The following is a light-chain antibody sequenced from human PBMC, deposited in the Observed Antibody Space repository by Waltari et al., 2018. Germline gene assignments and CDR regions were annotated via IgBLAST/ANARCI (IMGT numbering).Light chain of an antibody. CDR2: EGS. CDR1: SSDVGSYNL. Sequence: QSALTQPASVSGSPGQSITIPCTGTSSDVGSYNLVSWYQQYPGKAPKLMIYEGSKRPSGVSNRFSGSKSGNTASLTISGLQAEDEADYYCCSYAGSSTLYVFGTGTKVTVL. J-gene: IGLJ1*01. V-gene: IGLV2-23*01. CDR3: CSYAGSSTLYV.